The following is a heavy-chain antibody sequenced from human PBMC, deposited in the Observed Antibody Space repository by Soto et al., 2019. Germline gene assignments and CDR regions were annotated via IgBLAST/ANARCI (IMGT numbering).Heavy chain of an antibody. CDR2: IRSSGTT. Sequence: SETLSLTCSVSGGSISISNYYWNWIRQPAGKGLEWIGHIRSSGTTKYSPSLKSRVTMSLDTSKNQFSLKVSSVTAADTAVYYCARDTMEGSSRSSYYYYGLDVWGQGTTVTAP. CDR3: ARDTMEGSSRSSYYYYGLDV. D-gene: IGHD6-6*01. CDR1: GGSISISNYY. J-gene: IGHJ6*02. V-gene: IGHV4-4*07.